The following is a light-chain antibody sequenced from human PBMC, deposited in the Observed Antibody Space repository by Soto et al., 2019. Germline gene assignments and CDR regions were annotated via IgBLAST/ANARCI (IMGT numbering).Light chain of an antibody. J-gene: IGKJ1*01. Sequence: DILMTQSPSSLSASVGDRVTITCRASPSIGSYFNWYQQKPGKAPKLLIYAASPFXSGVPSTFSGSGSGTDFTVAISSLQHGDFATYYCQQSYSTPCTFGQVTKVDIK. V-gene: IGKV1-39*01. CDR3: QQSYSTPCT. CDR1: PSIGSY. CDR2: AAS.